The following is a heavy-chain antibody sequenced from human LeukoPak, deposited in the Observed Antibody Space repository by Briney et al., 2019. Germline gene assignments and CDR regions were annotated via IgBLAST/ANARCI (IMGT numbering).Heavy chain of an antibody. CDR3: AKDQTRGGVGITMMVVAVDY. J-gene: IGHJ4*01. D-gene: IGHD3-22*01. CDR1: GFTFSSYG. V-gene: IGHV3-30*02. CDR2: IRYDGSNK. Sequence: GGSLRLSCAASGFTFSSYGMHWVRQAPGKGLEWVAFIRYDGSNKYYADSVKGRFTISRDNSKNTLYLQMNSLRAEDTAVYYCAKDQTRGGVGITMMVVAVDYWGHGTLVTVSS.